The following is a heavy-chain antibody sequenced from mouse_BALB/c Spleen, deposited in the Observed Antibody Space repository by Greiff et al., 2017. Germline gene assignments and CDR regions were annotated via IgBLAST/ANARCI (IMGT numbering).Heavy chain of an antibody. J-gene: IGHJ1*01. CDR1: GFNIKDYY. Sequence: QVHVKQSGAELVRPGALVKLSCKASGFNIKDYYMHWIKQRPGQGLEWIGRIAPGSGSTYYNEMFEGKATLTVDTSSSTAYIQLSSLSSEDSAVYFCARYPGSYGSRDWYFDVWGAGTTVTVSS. V-gene: IGHV1-77*01. CDR2: IAPGSGST. D-gene: IGHD1-1*01. CDR3: ARYPGSYGSRDWYFDV.